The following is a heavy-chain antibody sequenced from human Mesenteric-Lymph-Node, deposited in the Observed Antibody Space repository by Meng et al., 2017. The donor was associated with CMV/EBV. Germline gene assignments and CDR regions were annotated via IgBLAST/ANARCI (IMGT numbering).Heavy chain of an antibody. CDR3: ARLFDDDGDHFDY. Sequence: GGSLRLSCAASGFTFSSYWMSWVRQAPGKGLEWVANIKQDGSEKYYVDSVKGRFTISRDNAGNSLYLQINSLTAEDTAVYYCARLFDDDGDHFDYWGPGTLVTVSS. CDR1: GFTFSSYW. J-gene: IGHJ4*02. V-gene: IGHV3-7*01. D-gene: IGHD4-17*01. CDR2: IKQDGSEK.